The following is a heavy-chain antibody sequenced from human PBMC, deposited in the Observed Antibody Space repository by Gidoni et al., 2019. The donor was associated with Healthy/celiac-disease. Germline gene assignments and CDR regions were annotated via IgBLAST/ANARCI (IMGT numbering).Heavy chain of an antibody. CDR1: GFTFRGSA. D-gene: IGHD6-19*01. V-gene: IGHV3-73*02. J-gene: IGHJ6*02. CDR2: IRSKANSYAT. CDR3: TRQWLDYYYYGMDV. Sequence: EVQLVESGGGLVQPGGSLKLPCAASGFTFRGSAMHWVRQASGKGLEWVGRIRSKANSYATAYAASVKGRFTISRDDSKNTAYLQMNSLKTEDTAVYYCTRQWLDYYYYGMDVWGQGTTVTVSS.